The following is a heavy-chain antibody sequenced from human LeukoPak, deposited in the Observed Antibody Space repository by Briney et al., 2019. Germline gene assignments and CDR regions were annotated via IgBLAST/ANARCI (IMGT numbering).Heavy chain of an antibody. CDR1: GFTFINYG. J-gene: IGHJ6*02. Sequence: QPGRSLRLSCAASGFTFINYGMYWVRQAPGKGLEWVAVISNDGTNKYYEDSVKGRFTISRDDSKNMLYLQMSSLTVEDTAVFYCARDKSGYGMDVWGQGTTVTVSS. CDR2: ISNDGTNK. D-gene: IGHD1-26*01. V-gene: IGHV3-30*03. CDR3: ARDKSGYGMDV.